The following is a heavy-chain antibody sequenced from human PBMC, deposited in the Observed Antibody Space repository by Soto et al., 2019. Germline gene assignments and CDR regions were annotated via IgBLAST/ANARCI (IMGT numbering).Heavy chain of an antibody. D-gene: IGHD5-12*01. CDR2: IYYSGST. CDR3: ARGVLGFLMGGYELEY. J-gene: IGHJ4*02. Sequence: SETLSLTCTVSGGSISSGGYYWSWIRQHPGKGLEWIGYIYYSGSTYYNPSLKSRVTISVDTSKNQFSLKLSSVTAADTAVYYCARGVLGFLMGGYELEYWGQGTLVSVSS. V-gene: IGHV4-31*03. CDR1: GGSISSGGYY.